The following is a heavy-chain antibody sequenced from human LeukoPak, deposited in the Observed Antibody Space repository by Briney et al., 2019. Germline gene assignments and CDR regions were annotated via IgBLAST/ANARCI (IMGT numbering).Heavy chain of an antibody. D-gene: IGHD3-3*01. J-gene: IGHJ4*02. V-gene: IGHV3-23*01. CDR2: ISGSGGST. CDR1: GFTFSNYA. Sequence: PGGSLRLSCAASGFTFSNYAMSWVRQAPGKGLEWVSAISGSGGSTYYADSVKGRFTISRDNSKNTLYLQMNSLRAEDTAVYYCAKTSRPYYDFWSGYSLDCWGQGTLVTVSS. CDR3: AKTSRPYYDFWSGYSLDC.